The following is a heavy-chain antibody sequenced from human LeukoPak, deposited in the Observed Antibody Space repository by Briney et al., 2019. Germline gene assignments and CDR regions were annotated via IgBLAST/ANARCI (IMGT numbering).Heavy chain of an antibody. V-gene: IGHV3-48*03. CDR1: GFTFSSYE. Sequence: GGSLRLSCAASGFTFSSYEMNWVRQAPGKGLEWVSYISSSPGTIYYADSVKGRFTISRDNAKNSLYLQMNSLRVEDKAVYYCAIDHGSGRFSTDGFDIWGQGTMVTVSS. CDR3: AIDHGSGRFSTDGFDI. D-gene: IGHD1-26*01. CDR2: ISSSPGTI. J-gene: IGHJ3*02.